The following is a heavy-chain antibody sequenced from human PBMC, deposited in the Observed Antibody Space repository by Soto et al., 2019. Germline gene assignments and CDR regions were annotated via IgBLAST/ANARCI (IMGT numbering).Heavy chain of an antibody. J-gene: IGHJ5*02. D-gene: IGHD3-16*02. V-gene: IGHV4-39*01. CDR3: ARYGRYTGDFDP. CDR2: IYYSGTT. Sequence: QLQLQESGPGLVKPSETLSLTCTVSGGSIITSNYYWGWIRQPPGKGLEWLGIIYYSGTTYYNSSLEGRVTMCVDTSTNQFSLLLSSVTAADTSLYYCARYGRYTGDFDPWGQGTLVTVSS. CDR1: GGSIITSNYY.